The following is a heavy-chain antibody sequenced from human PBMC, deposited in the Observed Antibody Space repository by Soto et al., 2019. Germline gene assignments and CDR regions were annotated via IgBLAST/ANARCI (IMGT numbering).Heavy chain of an antibody. V-gene: IGHV3-30*18. D-gene: IGHD5-18*01. CDR3: AKDGARRGTWIQLWFLPDY. Sequence: GGSLRLSCAASGFTFSSYGMHWVRQAPGKGLEWVAVISYDGSNKYYADSVKGRFTISRDNSKNTLYLQMNSLRAEDTAVYYCAKDGARRGTWIQLWFLPDYWGQGTLVTVSS. CDR2: ISYDGSNK. J-gene: IGHJ4*02. CDR1: GFTFSSYG.